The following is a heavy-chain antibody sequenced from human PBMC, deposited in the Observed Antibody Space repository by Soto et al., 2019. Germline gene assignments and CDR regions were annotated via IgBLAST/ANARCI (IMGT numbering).Heavy chain of an antibody. J-gene: IGHJ4*02. V-gene: IGHV3-53*02. D-gene: IGHD2-15*01. CDR1: GFTVSSNY. CDR3: ARANGGHYFEY. Sequence: EVQLVETGGGLIQPGGSLRLSCAASGFTVSSNYMTWVRQAPGKGLEWVSFIYSGGRTYYADSVKGRFTISRDNSQNTLYLQVNSLRADDTATYYCARANGGHYFEYWGQGTPVPVSS. CDR2: IYSGGRT.